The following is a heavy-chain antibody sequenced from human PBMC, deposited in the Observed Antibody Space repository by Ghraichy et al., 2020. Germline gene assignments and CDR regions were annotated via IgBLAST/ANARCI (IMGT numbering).Heavy chain of an antibody. CDR3: AKNQLLQFDAFNI. V-gene: IGHV3-7*03. Sequence: GGSLRLSCVASGFTISSYWMSWVRQVPGKGPEWVANIKQDGREKYYVDSVKGRFTISRDNAKNSLYLQMSSLRAEDTAVYYCAKNQLLQFDAFNIWGRGTLVTVSS. CDR1: GFTISSYW. CDR2: IKQDGREK. J-gene: IGHJ3*02. D-gene: IGHD5-24*01.